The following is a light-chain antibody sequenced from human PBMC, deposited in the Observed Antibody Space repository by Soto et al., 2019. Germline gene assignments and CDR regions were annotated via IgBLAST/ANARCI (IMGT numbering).Light chain of an antibody. V-gene: IGKV1-6*01. J-gene: IGKJ4*01. CDR3: LQDDDYPFT. CDR2: AAS. CDR1: QGIRNE. Sequence: AIQVTQSPSSLSASVGDRVTITCRASQGIRNELSWYQQKPGKAPKFLIFAASNVQSGVPSRFSGSESGADFIVTIISLQPEDFATYFCLQDDDYPFTFGGGTKVEIK.